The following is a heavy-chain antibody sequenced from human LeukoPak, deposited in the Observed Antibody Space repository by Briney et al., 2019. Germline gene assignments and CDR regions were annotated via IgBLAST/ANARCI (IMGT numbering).Heavy chain of an antibody. CDR1: GYTFTSYG. J-gene: IGHJ4*02. CDR2: ISAYNGNT. V-gene: IGHV1-18*01. CDR3: ARDGRVSVVVAATVDYFDY. Sequence: GASVKVSCKASGYTFTSYGISWVRQAPGQGLEWMGWISAYNGNTNYAQKLQGRVTMTTDTSTSTAYMELRSLRSDDTAVYYCARDGRVSVVVAATVDYFDYWGQGTLVTVSS. D-gene: IGHD2-15*01.